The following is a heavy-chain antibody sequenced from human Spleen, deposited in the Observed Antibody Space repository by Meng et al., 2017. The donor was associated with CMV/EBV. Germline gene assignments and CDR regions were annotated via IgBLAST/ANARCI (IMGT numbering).Heavy chain of an antibody. CDR2: ISSSSYI. Sequence: GGSLRLSCAASGFTFSSYSMNWVRQAPGKGLEWVSSISSSSYIYYADSVKGRFTISRDNAKNSLYLQMNSLRAEDTAVYYCARDVRGSSGYYYVSYYGMDVWGQGTTVTVSS. CDR3: ARDVRGSSGYYYVSYYGMDV. D-gene: IGHD3-22*01. J-gene: IGHJ6*02. V-gene: IGHV3-21*01. CDR1: GFTFSSYS.